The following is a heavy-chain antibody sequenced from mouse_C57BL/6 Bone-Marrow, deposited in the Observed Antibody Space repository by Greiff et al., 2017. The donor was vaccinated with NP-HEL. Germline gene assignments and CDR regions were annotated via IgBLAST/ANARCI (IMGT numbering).Heavy chain of an antibody. CDR3: AKTYGSSYYWYFDV. Sequence: EVQLQESGPGLVKPSQSLSLTCSVTGYSITSGYYWNWIRQFPGNKLEWMGYISYDGSNNYIPSLKNRISITRDTSKNQFFLKLNSVTTEDTVTYYCAKTYGSSYYWYFDVWGTGTTVTVSS. CDR1: GYSITSGYY. J-gene: IGHJ1*03. V-gene: IGHV3-6*01. D-gene: IGHD1-1*01. CDR2: ISYDGSN.